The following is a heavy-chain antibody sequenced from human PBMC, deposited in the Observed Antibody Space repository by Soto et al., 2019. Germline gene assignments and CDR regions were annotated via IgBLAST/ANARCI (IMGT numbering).Heavy chain of an antibody. V-gene: IGHV4-4*02. J-gene: IGHJ4*02. CDR3: ARSTSTIFGVITLFFDY. CDR2: IHHSGSA. Sequence: SQTLSLTYAVSAGSLSSTNWWGWVRQTPGRGLEWIAEIHHSGSANYNPSLKSRVTMSVGTSMNQLFLKLNSVTAADTAVYYCARSTSTIFGVITLFFDYWGQVTLVTVS. CDR1: AGSLSSTNW. D-gene: IGHD3-3*01.